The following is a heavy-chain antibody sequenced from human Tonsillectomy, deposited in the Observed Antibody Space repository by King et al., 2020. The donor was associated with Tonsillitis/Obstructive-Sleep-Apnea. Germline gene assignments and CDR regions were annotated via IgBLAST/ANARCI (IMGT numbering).Heavy chain of an antibody. V-gene: IGHV5-51*01. D-gene: IGHD4-17*01. CDR2: IYPGDSDT. CDR1: GYSFTNYW. Sequence: QLVQSGAEVKKPGESLKISCKGSGYSFTNYWIGWVRQMPGKGLEWMGIIYPGDSDTRYSPSFQGQVTISVDKSISTAYLQWSSLKASDIAMYYCARHSYGDYHWFDPWGQGTLVTVSS. J-gene: IGHJ5*02. CDR3: ARHSYGDYHWFDP.